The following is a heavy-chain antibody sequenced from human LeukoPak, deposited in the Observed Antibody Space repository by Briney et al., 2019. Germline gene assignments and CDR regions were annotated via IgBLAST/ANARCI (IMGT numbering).Heavy chain of an antibody. D-gene: IGHD4-17*01. Sequence: SQTLSLTCVISRDSVSSNSAAWNWIRHSPSRGLEWLGRTYYRSKWYNDYAVSVKSRISINADTSKNQFSLQLNSVTPEDTAVYYCARDLSLRFDYWGQGTLVSVCS. J-gene: IGHJ4*02. CDR1: RDSVSSNSAA. CDR2: TYYRSKWYN. CDR3: ARDLSLRFDY. V-gene: IGHV6-1*01.